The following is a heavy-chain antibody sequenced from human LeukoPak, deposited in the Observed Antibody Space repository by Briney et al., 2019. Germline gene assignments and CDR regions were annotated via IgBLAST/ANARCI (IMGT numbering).Heavy chain of an antibody. D-gene: IGHD3-22*01. V-gene: IGHV3-30*04. CDR3: ARDENYYYDSSGYPNY. Sequence: GGSLRLSCAASGFTFSSYAMHWVRQAPGKGLEWVAVISYDGSNKYYADSVKGRFTISRDNSKNTLYLQMNSLRAEDTAVYYCARDENYYYDSSGYPNYWGQGTLVTVSS. CDR2: ISYDGSNK. J-gene: IGHJ4*02. CDR1: GFTFSSYA.